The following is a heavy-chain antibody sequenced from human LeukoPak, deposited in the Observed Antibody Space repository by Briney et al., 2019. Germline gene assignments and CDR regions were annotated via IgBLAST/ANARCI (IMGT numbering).Heavy chain of an antibody. CDR3: ARANALYCSSTSCLFDY. D-gene: IGHD2-2*01. Sequence: ASVKVSYKASGYTFTDYYIHWVRQAPGQGLEWMAWINPNSGGTYYAQNFHDRITLTRDTSISTAYMELSRLRSDDTAIYYCARANALYCSSTSCLFDYWGQGTLVTVSS. V-gene: IGHV1-2*02. CDR1: GYTFTDYY. CDR2: INPNSGGT. J-gene: IGHJ4*02.